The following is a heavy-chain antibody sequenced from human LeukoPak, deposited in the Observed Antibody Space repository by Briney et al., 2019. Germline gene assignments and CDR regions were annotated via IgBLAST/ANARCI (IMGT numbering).Heavy chain of an antibody. CDR3: AKEGVDIVATITSHVWWFDP. V-gene: IGHV3-30*18. D-gene: IGHD5-12*01. Sequence: GRSLRLSCAASGFTFSSYGMHGVRQAPGKGLEWVAVISYDGSNKYYADSVKGRFTISRDNSKNTLYLQMNSLRAEDTAVYYCAKEGVDIVATITSHVWWFDPWGQGTLVTVSS. J-gene: IGHJ5*02. CDR1: GFTFSSYG. CDR2: ISYDGSNK.